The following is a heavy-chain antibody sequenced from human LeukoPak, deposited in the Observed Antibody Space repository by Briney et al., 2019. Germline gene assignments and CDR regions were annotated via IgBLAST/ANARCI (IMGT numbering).Heavy chain of an antibody. CDR1: GGSIRSSDW. V-gene: IGHV4-4*02. CDR3: ARAAAWFGES. J-gene: IGHJ4*02. D-gene: IGHD3-10*01. CDR2: IYQSGTT. Sequence: SETLSLTCAVSGGSIRSSDWWSWVRPRPGKGLEWIGDIYQSGTTNYNPSLKSRVTISVDKSKNQFSLRLSSVTAADTAVYYCARAAAWFGESWGQGTLVTVSS.